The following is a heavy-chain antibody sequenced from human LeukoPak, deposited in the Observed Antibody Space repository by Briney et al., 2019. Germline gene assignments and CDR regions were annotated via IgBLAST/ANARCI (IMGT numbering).Heavy chain of an antibody. CDR2: INRDGSAK. J-gene: IGHJ4*02. V-gene: IGHV3-7*01. CDR3: AYTAMFKY. D-gene: IGHD5-18*01. CDR1: GFIFTNYW. Sequence: GGSLRLSCAASGFIFTNYWTTWVRQAPGKGLEWVANINRDGSAKYYVDSVNGRFTISRDNAKNSLYLQMNSLRAEDTAVYYCAYTAMFKYWGQGTLVTVSS.